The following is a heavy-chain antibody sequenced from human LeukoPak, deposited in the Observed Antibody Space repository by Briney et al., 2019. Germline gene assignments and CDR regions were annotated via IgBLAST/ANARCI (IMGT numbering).Heavy chain of an antibody. J-gene: IGHJ4*02. V-gene: IGHV4-4*02. CDR1: GGSISSVKW. D-gene: IGHD1-7*01. CDR2: IYLGGSN. Sequence: SETLSLTCGVSGGSISSVKWWSWVRQSPEKGLEGIGEIYLGGSNNYNPSLKSRVTISIDKAKNQFSLKLTSMTAADTAVYYCARNWNYGFDYWGQGILVTVSS. CDR3: ARNWNYGFDY.